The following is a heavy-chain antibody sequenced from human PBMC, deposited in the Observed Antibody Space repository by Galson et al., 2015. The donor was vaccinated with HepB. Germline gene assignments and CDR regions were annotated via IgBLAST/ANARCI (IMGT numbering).Heavy chain of an antibody. CDR2: IIPIFGTA. D-gene: IGHD4-11*01. CDR1: GGTFSSYA. J-gene: IGHJ6*02. Sequence: SVKVSCKASGGTFSSYAISWVRQAPGQGLEWMGGIIPIFGTANYAQKFQGRVTITADESTSTAYMELSSLRSEDTAVYYCATREVTTVTTSIYYYGMDVWGQGTTVTVSS. V-gene: IGHV1-69*13. CDR3: ATREVTTVTTSIYYYGMDV.